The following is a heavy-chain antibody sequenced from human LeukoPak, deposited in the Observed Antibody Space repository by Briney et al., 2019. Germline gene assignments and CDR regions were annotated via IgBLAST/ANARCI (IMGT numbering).Heavy chain of an antibody. CDR2: INPGDSDT. CDR3: ARQWWGSDYMPKYSWFDP. D-gene: IGHD4-11*01. V-gene: IGHV5-51*01. J-gene: IGHJ5*02. CDR1: GYSFTTYW. Sequence: RGESLKISCKGSGYSFTTYWIGWVRQMPGKGLEWMGIINPGDSDTRYSPSFQGQVTISADKSISTAYLQWRSLKASDTAMYYCARQWWGSDYMPKYSWFDPWGQGTLVTVSS.